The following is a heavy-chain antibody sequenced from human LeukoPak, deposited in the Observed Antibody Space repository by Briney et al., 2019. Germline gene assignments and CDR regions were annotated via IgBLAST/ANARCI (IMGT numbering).Heavy chain of an antibody. CDR3: ARGTAAIDY. CDR2: IYSGGST. V-gene: IGHV3-53*01. D-gene: IGHD2-2*01. J-gene: IGHJ4*02. Sequence: GGSLRLSCAASRFTVSSNYMSWVRQAPGKGLEWVSVIYSGGSTYYADSVKGRFTISRDNSKNTLYLQMNSLRAEDTAVYYCARGTAAIDYWGQGTLVTVSS. CDR1: RFTVSSNY.